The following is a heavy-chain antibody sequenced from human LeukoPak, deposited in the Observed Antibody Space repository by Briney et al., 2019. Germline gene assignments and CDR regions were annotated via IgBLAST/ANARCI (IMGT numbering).Heavy chain of an antibody. V-gene: IGHV1-24*01. CDR1: GYTLTELS. J-gene: IGHJ3*02. CDR2: FDPEDGKT. CDR3: ATVSRLLDAFDI. D-gene: IGHD1-26*01. Sequence: ASVKVSCKVSGYTLTELSMHWVRQAPGKGLEWMGGFDPEDGKTIYAQKFQGRVTMTEDTSTDTAYMELSSLRSEDTAVYYCATVSRLLDAFDIWGQGTMVTVSS.